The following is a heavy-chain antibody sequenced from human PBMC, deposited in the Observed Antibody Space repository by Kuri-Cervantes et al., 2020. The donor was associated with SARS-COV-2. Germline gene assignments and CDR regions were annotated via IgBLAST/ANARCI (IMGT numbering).Heavy chain of an antibody. D-gene: IGHD6-19*01. CDR1: GFTFSSYA. J-gene: IGHJ6*02. Sequence: GGSLRLSCAASGFTFSSYAMDWVRQAPGKGLEWVSAISGPGRTTHYPDSVKGRFTISRGNSKNTFCLQMNSRRAEDPAVYYCARGNAVAGTLYYYYGMDVWSQGTTVTVSS. CDR3: ARGNAVAGTLYYYYGMDV. V-gene: IGHV3-23*01. CDR2: ISGPGRTT.